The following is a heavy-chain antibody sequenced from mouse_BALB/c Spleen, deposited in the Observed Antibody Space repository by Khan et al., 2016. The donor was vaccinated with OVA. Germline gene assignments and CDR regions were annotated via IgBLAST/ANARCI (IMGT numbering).Heavy chain of an antibody. CDR3: TRHGYVAWFTY. J-gene: IGHJ3*01. V-gene: IGHV1S135*01. CDR2: IDPFSGGT. CDR1: GYSFTTYY. Sequence: EVELVESGPELMKPGASVKISCRASGYSFTTYYIHWMMQSHGNSLEWIGYIDPFSGGTTYNQKFKGKATLTVNQYSRTAYIHLSNLTSEDSSVYYGTRHGYVAWFTYWGQGTLVTVAA. D-gene: IGHD2-2*01.